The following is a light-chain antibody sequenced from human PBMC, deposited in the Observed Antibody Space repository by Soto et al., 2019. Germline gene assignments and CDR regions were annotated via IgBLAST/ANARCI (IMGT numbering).Light chain of an antibody. V-gene: IGKV1-33*01. CDR2: DAS. J-gene: IGKJ5*01. Sequence: DIQMTQSPSSLSASVGDRVTITCQGRQNINNYLTWYQQKPGRAPKLLIYDASNLEAGVPSRFRGSGSGTDFTFTISRLQPEDIATYYCQQYENLPTFGQGTRLEIK. CDR3: QQYENLPT. CDR1: QNINNY.